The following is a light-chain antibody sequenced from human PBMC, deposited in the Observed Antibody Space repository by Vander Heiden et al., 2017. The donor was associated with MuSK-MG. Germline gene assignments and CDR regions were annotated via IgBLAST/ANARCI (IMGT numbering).Light chain of an antibody. V-gene: IGKV3-11*01. CDR3: QQRSTWPVT. J-gene: IGKJ2*01. Sequence: EIVLTQSPATLSLSPGERATLSCRASQSVSSYLAWYQQKPGQAPRLLIYDASNRATGIPARFSGSGSGTDFTLTIISLEPEDFAVYYCQQRSTWPVTFGPGTKMEIK. CDR2: DAS. CDR1: QSVSSY.